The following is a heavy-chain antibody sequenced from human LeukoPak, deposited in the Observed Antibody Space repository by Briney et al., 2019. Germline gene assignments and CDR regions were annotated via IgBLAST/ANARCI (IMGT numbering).Heavy chain of an antibody. CDR2: IYYTGST. V-gene: IGHV4-59*01. CDR1: GGSISSYY. CDR3: ARDRSSDYPSIYFAP. J-gene: IGHJ5*02. D-gene: IGHD3-22*01. Sequence: SETLSLTCTVSGGSISSYYWSWIRQPPGKGLEWIGYIYYTGSTNYNPSLKSRVTISVDTSKNQFSLKLSSVTAADTAVYYCARDRSSDYPSIYFAPWGQGTLVTVSS.